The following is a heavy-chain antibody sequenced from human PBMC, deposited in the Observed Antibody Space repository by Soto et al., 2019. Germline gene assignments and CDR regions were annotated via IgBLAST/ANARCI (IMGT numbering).Heavy chain of an antibody. CDR1: GFSLSTSGVG. J-gene: IGHJ4*01. Sequence: QITLKESGPTLVKPTQTLTLTCTFSGFSLSTSGVGVGWIRQPPGKALEWLALIYWDDDKRYSPSLKSRLTITKDTSKNQVVLIMTNTDPVDTATYYWAHLTIAAAGPIFDYWGHGTLVTVSS. CDR3: AHLTIAAAGPIFDY. D-gene: IGHD6-13*01. V-gene: IGHV2-5*02. CDR2: IYWDDDK.